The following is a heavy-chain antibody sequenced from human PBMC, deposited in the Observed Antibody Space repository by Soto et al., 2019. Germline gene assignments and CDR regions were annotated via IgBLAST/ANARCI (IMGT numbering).Heavy chain of an antibody. J-gene: IGHJ4*02. Sequence: QVQLQESGPGLVKPSQTLSLTCTVSGGSISSGGYYWSWIRQHPGKGLEWIGYIYYSGSTYYNPSLKSRVTISVDTSKNQFSLKLSSVTATDTAVYYCARARRDLTAMGGEDYWGQGTLVTVSS. CDR1: GGSISSGGYY. V-gene: IGHV4-31*03. CDR2: IYYSGST. D-gene: IGHD2-21*02. CDR3: ARARRDLTAMGGEDY.